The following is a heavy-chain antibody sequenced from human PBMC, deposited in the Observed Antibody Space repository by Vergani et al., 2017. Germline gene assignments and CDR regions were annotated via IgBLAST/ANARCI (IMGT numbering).Heavy chain of an antibody. Sequence: DVQLVESGEGLVQPGGPLSSAFVPLGFLFMAFWMTWVRQPPGKGLEWVANIKQDGGDKNYVDSVKGRFTISRDNAKNSVYLQMNSLRAEDTAVYYCARLHYNGNYLDYWGQGTLVAVSS. CDR3: ARLHYNGNYLDY. J-gene: IGHJ4*02. CDR1: GFLFMAFW. CDR2: IKQDGGDK. V-gene: IGHV3-7*01. D-gene: IGHD5-24*01.